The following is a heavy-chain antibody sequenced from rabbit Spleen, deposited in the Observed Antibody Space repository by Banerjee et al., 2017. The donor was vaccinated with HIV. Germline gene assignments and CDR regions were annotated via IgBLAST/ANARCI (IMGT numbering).Heavy chain of an antibody. V-gene: IGHV1S40*01. D-gene: IGHD1-1*01. CDR3: ARDMTAVIGWNFGW. CDR2: VNPYNSRT. J-gene: IGHJ4*01. CDR1: GFSFSGSYW. Sequence: QSLEESGGDLVKPGASLTLTCTASGFSFSGSYWICWVRQAPGKGPQWIACVNPYNSRTYSATWVNGRFTISKTSSTTVTLQMTSLTAADTATYFCARDMTAVIGWNFGWWGQGTLVTV.